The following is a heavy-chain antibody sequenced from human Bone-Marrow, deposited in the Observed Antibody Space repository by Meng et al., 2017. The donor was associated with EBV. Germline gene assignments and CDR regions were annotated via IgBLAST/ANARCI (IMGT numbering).Heavy chain of an antibody. V-gene: IGHV1-18*01. CDR3: ARSSPPYCGGDCHNDY. Sequence: QFQLVQSGAEVKKPGDSVQVSGKASGYTFTSYGISWVRQAPGQGLEWMGWISAYNGNTNYAQKLQGRVTMTTDTSTSTAYMELRSLRSDDTAVYYCARSSPPYCGGDCHNDYWGQGTLVTVSS. J-gene: IGHJ4*02. D-gene: IGHD2-21*01. CDR1: GYTFTSYG. CDR2: ISAYNGNT.